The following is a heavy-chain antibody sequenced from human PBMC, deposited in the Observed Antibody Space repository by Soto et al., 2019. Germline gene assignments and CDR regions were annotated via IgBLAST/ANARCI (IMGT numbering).Heavy chain of an antibody. J-gene: IGHJ4*02. Sequence: EVHLVESGGGLVQPGGSLRLSCAASGFTFSNFWMGWVRQARGKGLEWVANIKEDGSDKYYVDSVMGRFTISRDNAENSLYLQMNGLMAEDTAVYYCARHGSYFFDYWGQGFLVTVSS. CDR1: GFTFSNFW. D-gene: IGHD2-15*01. CDR3: ARHGSYFFDY. CDR2: IKEDGSDK. V-gene: IGHV3-7*01.